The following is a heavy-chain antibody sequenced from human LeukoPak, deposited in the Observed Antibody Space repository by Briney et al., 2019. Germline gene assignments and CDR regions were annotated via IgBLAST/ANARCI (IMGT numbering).Heavy chain of an antibody. CDR2: IRGDGSRL. V-gene: IGHV3-7*01. CDR3: ARDHNYFGSDRYYDAFDI. CDR1: GFSISGFW. D-gene: IGHD2-21*02. Sequence: PGGSLRLSCVGSGFSISGFWMTWVRQAPGKGLEWVANIRGDGSRLYYVDSVKGRFTISRDNAKNSLYLQMSNLRAEDTSVYYCARDHNYFGSDRYYDAFDIWGQGTTVTVSS. J-gene: IGHJ3*02.